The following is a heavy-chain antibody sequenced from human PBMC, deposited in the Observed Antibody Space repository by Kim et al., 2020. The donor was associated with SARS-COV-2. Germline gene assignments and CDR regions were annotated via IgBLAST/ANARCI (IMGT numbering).Heavy chain of an antibody. D-gene: IGHD3-10*01. CDR3: AIGVTTATGSAVNS. CDR2: INSDGITT. CDR1: GFTFSSFW. Sequence: GGSLRLSCSVSGFTFSSFWMHWVRQAPGKGLVWVARINSDGITTTYADSVKGRFTISRDNAKNTLYLQMNRLRAEDTALYYCAIGVTTATGSAVNSWGQG. J-gene: IGHJ4*02. V-gene: IGHV3-74*01.